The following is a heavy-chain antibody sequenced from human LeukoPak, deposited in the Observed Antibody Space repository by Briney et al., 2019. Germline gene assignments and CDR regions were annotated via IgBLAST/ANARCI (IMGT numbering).Heavy chain of an antibody. J-gene: IGHJ4*02. Sequence: PGGSLRLSCAASGFTFSNYEMHWVRQAPGKGLEWVSYISRSGDTIYYADSVKGRFTISRDNAKNSLYLQMNSLRAEDTAVYYCATTPGGSDFDYWGQGTLVTVSS. V-gene: IGHV3-48*03. CDR2: ISRSGDTI. D-gene: IGHD3-10*01. CDR3: ATTPGGSDFDY. CDR1: GFTFSNYE.